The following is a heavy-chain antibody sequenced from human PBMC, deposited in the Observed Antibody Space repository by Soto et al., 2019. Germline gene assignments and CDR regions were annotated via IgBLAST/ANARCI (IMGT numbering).Heavy chain of an antibody. CDR3: ANHPSPSIVVVTEYYFDY. CDR1: GFTVSSYA. V-gene: IGHV3-23*01. CDR2: ISGSGGST. D-gene: IGHD3-22*01. J-gene: IGHJ4*02. Sequence: PGWSLRLSCAASGFTVSSYAMSWVRQAPGKGLEWVSAISGSGGSTYYADSVKGRFTISRDNSKNTLYLQMNSLRAEDTAVYYCANHPSPSIVVVTEYYFDYWGQGTLVTVSS.